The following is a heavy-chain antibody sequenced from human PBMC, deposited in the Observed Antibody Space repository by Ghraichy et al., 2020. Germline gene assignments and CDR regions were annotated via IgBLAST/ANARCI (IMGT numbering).Heavy chain of an antibody. J-gene: IGHJ6*02. CDR2: INHSGST. CDR3: ARGGVIAVAVETGMDV. CDR1: GGSFSGYY. Sequence: SETLSLTCAVYGGSFSGYYWSWIRQPPGKGLEWIGEINHSGSTNYNPSLKSRVTISVDTSKNQFSLKLSSVTAADTAVYYCARGGVIAVAVETGMDVWGQGTTVTVSS. D-gene: IGHD6-19*01. V-gene: IGHV4-34*01.